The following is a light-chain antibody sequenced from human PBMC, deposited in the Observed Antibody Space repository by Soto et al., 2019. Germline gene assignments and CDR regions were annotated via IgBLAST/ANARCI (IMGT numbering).Light chain of an antibody. CDR2: EVS. CDR3: QQFDSVPIT. CDR1: QDIRKC. J-gene: IGKJ4*01. V-gene: IGKV1-33*01. Sequence: DIQMTQSPSSLPASVGDRVTITCQASQDIRKCLNWYQQKPGKAPKLLIFEVSDLQRGVPSRFSGSRSGTDFTFTISSLQPEDVATYYCQQFDSVPITFGGGTKVDIK.